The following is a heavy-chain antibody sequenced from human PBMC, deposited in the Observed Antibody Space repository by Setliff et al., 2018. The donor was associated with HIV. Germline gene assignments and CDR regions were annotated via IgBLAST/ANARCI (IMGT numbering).Heavy chain of an antibody. CDR2: ISYDGNKK. D-gene: IGHD3-10*01. CDR1: AFTFSNYN. J-gene: IGHJ4*02. Sequence: GGSLRLSCAASAFTFSNYNIHWVRQAPGKGLEWVAFISYDGNKKYYADSVKGRFTISRDNSKNTLYLQVNSLRTEDTAVYFCARDDRWVYNDYLDYWGQGTLVTVSS. CDR3: ARDDRWVYNDYLDY. V-gene: IGHV3-30*04.